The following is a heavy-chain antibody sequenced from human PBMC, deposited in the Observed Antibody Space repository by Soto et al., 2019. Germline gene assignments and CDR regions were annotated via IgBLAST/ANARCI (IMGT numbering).Heavy chain of an antibody. CDR1: GGSFSGYY. D-gene: IGHD6-6*01. V-gene: IGHV4-34*01. Sequence: SETLSLTCAVYGGSFSGYYWSWIRQPPGKGLEWIGEINHSGSTNYNPSLKSRVTISVDTSKNQISLKLSSVTAADTAVYYCARGEQLVPNYWGQGTLVTVSS. CDR3: ARGEQLVPNY. J-gene: IGHJ4*02. CDR2: INHSGST.